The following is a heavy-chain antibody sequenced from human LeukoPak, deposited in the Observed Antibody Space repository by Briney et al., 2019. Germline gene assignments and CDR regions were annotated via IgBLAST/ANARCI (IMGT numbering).Heavy chain of an antibody. CDR2: INISSSYI. D-gene: IGHD5-12*01. CDR3: ARGGYSGYDTQRALDY. J-gene: IGHJ4*02. CDR1: GFTFSSYS. Sequence: PGGSLRLSCAASGFTFSSYSMNWVRQAPGKGLEWVAAINISSSYIYYADTVKGRFTISRENAKNSLYLQMNSLRAEDTAVYYCARGGYSGYDTQRALDYWGQGTVVTVSS. V-gene: IGHV3-21*01.